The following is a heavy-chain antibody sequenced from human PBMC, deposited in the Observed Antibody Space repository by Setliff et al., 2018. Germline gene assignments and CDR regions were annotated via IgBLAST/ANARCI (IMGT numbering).Heavy chain of an antibody. Sequence: PSETLSLTCTVSGGSVKSHYWSWIRQTPEKGLEWIGFVFYSGDTRYNPSLKSRVTMSVDTSKNQFSLKLRSVTAADTAVYYCARGGTFRYFDFWGQGAPVTVSS. CDR2: VFYSGDT. CDR3: ARGGTFRYFDF. V-gene: IGHV4-59*02. CDR1: GGSVKSHY. D-gene: IGHD5-12*01. J-gene: IGHJ4*02.